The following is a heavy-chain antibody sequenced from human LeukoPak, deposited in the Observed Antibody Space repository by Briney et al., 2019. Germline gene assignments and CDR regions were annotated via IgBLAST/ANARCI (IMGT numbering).Heavy chain of an antibody. CDR2: IRYDGSNK. CDR1: GFTFSSYG. D-gene: IGHD3-22*01. CDR3: SVIVVVPGQAFDI. Sequence: GGSLRLSCAASGFTFSSYGMHWVRQAPGKGLEWVAFIRYDGSNKYYADSVKGRFTISRDNSKNTLYLQMNSLRAEDTAVYYCSVIVVVPGQAFDIWGQGTMVTVSS. V-gene: IGHV3-30*02. J-gene: IGHJ3*02.